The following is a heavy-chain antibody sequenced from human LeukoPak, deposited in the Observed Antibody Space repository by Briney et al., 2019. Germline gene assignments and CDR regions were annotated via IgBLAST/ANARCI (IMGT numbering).Heavy chain of an antibody. CDR2: VIPIFGTA. V-gene: IGHV1-69*13. CDR3: ARTAFYCSSTSCYSLGLDY. J-gene: IGHJ4*02. D-gene: IGHD2-2*01. CDR1: GYTFTSYG. Sequence: GASVKVSCKASGYTFTSYGISWVRQAPGQGLEWMGGVIPIFGTANYAQKFQGRVTITADESTSTAYMELSSLRSEDTAVYYCARTAFYCSSTSCYSLGLDYWGQGTLVTVSS.